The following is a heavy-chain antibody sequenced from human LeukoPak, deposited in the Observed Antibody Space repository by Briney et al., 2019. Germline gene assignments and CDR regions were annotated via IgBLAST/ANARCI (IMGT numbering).Heavy chain of an antibody. CDR2: INPNSGGT. J-gene: IGHJ6*03. CDR1: GYTFTGCY. Sequence: ASVKVSCKASGYTFTGCYMHWVRQAPGQGLEWMGWINPNSGGTNYAQKFQGRVTMTRDTSISTAYMELSRLRSDDTAVYYCARAVVATIDYYYYMDVWGKGTTVTISS. D-gene: IGHD5-12*01. V-gene: IGHV1-2*02. CDR3: ARAVVATIDYYYYMDV.